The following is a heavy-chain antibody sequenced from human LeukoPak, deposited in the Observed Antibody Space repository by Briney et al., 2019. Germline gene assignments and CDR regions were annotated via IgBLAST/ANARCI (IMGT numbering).Heavy chain of an antibody. V-gene: IGHV3-48*04. J-gene: IGHJ6*02. CDR3: AIDPHV. Sequence: GGSLRLSCAASGFTFSSYGMHWVRQAPGKGLEWVSYISSSSSTIYYADSVKGRFTISRDNAKNSLYLQMNSLRAEDTAVYYCAIDPHVWGQGTTVTVSS. CDR1: GFTFSSYG. CDR2: ISSSSSTI.